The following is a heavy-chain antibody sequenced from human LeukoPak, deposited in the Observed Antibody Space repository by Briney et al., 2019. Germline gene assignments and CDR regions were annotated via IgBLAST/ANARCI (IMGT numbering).Heavy chain of an antibody. Sequence: GRSLRLSCAASGSTFSTYSMNWVRQARGQGLEWVAYISSSVSTIYYADSVKGRFTISRDNAWNSLYLQMNNLRDEDTAVYYCARDRGSEFDYWGQGTLVTVSS. CDR1: GSTFSTYS. V-gene: IGHV3-48*02. D-gene: IGHD1-26*01. CDR3: ARDRGSEFDY. J-gene: IGHJ4*02. CDR2: ISSSVSTI.